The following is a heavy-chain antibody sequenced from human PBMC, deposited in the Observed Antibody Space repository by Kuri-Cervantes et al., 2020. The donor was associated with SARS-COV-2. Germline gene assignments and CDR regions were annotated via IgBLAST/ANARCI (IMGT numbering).Heavy chain of an antibody. Sequence: ASVKVSCKASGHTFTSYGISWVRQAPGQGLEWMGWISAYNGNTNYAQKLQGRVTMTTDTSTSTAYMELSSLRSEDTAVYYCATSYAVYGDYQTYYYYYGMDVWGQGTMVTVSS. J-gene: IGHJ6*01. CDR1: GHTFTSYG. CDR2: ISAYNGNT. CDR3: ATSYAVYGDYQTYYYYYGMDV. V-gene: IGHV1-18*01. D-gene: IGHD4-17*01.